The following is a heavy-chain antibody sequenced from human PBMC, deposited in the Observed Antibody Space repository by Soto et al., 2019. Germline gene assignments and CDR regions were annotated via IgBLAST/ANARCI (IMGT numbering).Heavy chain of an antibody. CDR3: ARVGGDTAMDN. Sequence: SVKVSCKASGGTFSSYAISWVRQAPGQGLEWMGGIIPIFGTANYAQKFQGRVTITADESTSTAYMELRSLRSDDTAVYYCARVGGDTAMDNWGQGTLVTVSS. J-gene: IGHJ4*02. V-gene: IGHV1-69*13. CDR2: IIPIFGTA. D-gene: IGHD5-18*01. CDR1: GGTFSSYA.